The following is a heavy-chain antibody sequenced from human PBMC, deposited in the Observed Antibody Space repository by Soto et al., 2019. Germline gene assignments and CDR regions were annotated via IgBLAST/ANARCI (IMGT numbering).Heavy chain of an antibody. CDR2: ISGNGGST. CDR1: GFTFSSYA. J-gene: IGHJ4*02. D-gene: IGHD1-26*01. Sequence: GGSLRLSCAASGFTFSSYAMSWVRQAPGKGLEWVSAISGNGGSTYYADSVKGRFTISRDNSKNTLYLQMNSLSAEDTAVYYCAKLDLGGSYPRFFDYWGQGTLVTVLL. CDR3: AKLDLGGSYPRFFDY. V-gene: IGHV3-23*01.